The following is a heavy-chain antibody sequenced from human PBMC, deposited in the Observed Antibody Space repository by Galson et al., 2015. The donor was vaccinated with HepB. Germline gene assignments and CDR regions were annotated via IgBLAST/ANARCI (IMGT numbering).Heavy chain of an antibody. CDR3: AREGGGTDDAFDI. CDR1: GYTFTSYY. D-gene: IGHD1-1*01. CDR2: INPSGGST. Sequence: SVKVSCKASGYTFTSYYMHWVRQAPGQGLEWMGIINPSGGSTSYAQKFQGRVTMTRDTSTSTVYMELSSLRSEDTAVYYCAREGGGTDDAFDIWGQGTMVTVSS. J-gene: IGHJ3*02. V-gene: IGHV1-46*03.